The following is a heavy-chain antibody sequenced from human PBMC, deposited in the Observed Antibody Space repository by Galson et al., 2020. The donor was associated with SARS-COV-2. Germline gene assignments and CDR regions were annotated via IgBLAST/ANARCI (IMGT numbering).Heavy chain of an antibody. CDR2: INSSGST. D-gene: IGHD2-21*02. V-gene: IGHV4-34*01. CDR3: AREENFFVVVTASWMCYFVC. CDR1: GGSFSGYY. Sequence: SETLSLTCAVYGGSFSGYYWSCIRQPPGKGLEWIGEINSSGSTNYNPSLKSRVTISVDTSKNHFSLKLSSVTASATAVYYCAREENFFVVVTASWMCYFVCWGRGSLATVSS. J-gene: IGHJ4*02.